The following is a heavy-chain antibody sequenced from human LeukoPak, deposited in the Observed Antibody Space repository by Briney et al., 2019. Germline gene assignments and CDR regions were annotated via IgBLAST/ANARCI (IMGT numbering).Heavy chain of an antibody. D-gene: IGHD6-6*01. CDR3: ARATGKYSSSSMLASLDYFDY. CDR1: GFTFSSYS. J-gene: IGHJ4*02. CDR2: ISSSSRYI. V-gene: IGHV3-21*01. Sequence: AGGSLRLSCAASGFTFSSYSMNWVRQAPGKGMEWVSSISSSSRYIYYADSVKGRFTISRDNAKNSLYLQMNSLRAEDTAVYYCARATGKYSSSSMLASLDYFDYWGQGTLVTVSS.